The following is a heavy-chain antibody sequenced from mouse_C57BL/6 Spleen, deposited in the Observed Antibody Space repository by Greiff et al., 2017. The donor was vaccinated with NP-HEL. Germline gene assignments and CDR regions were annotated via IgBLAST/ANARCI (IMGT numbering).Heavy chain of an antibody. J-gene: IGHJ2*01. Sequence: QVQLQQPGAELVKPGASVKLSCKASGYTFTSYWMHWVKQRPGQGLEWIGMIHPNSGSTNYNEKFKSKATLTVDKSSSTAYMQLSSLTSEDSAVYYCARWRGIGYYYGDYWGQGTTLTVSS. CDR2: IHPNSGST. CDR3: ARWRGIGYYYGDY. D-gene: IGHD1-1*01. CDR1: GYTFTSYW. V-gene: IGHV1-64*01.